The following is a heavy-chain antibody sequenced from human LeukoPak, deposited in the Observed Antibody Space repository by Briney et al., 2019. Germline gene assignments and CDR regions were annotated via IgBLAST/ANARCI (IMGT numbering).Heavy chain of an antibody. CDR1: GFTFSSYA. J-gene: IGHJ4*02. CDR3: ARDTRSLIDY. CDR2: ISSNSATT. D-gene: IGHD1-26*01. Sequence: GGSLRLSCAASGFTFSSYAMSWVRQVPGKGLEWIPYISSNSATTYYADSVKGRFTISRDNAKNSLYLHMNSLRADDTAVYYCARDTRSLIDYWGQGTLVTVSS. V-gene: IGHV3-48*01.